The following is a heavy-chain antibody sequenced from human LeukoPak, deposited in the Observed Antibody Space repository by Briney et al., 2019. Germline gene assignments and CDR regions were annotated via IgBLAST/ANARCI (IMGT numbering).Heavy chain of an antibody. V-gene: IGHV3-48*03. CDR2: ISGSGSYI. J-gene: IGHJ4*02. CDR3: AREYSSSWDFDY. Sequence: PGGSLRLSCAASGFTFSSYEMNWVRQAPGKGLEWVSYISGSGSYIYYADSVKGRFTISRDNAKNSLYLQMTSLRAEDTAVYYCAREYSSSWDFDYWGQGTLVAISS. CDR1: GFTFSSYE. D-gene: IGHD6-13*01.